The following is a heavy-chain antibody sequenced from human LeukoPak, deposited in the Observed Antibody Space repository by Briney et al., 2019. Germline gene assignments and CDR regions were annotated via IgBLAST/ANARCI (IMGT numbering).Heavy chain of an antibody. CDR2: INYGGHT. D-gene: IGHD3-9*01. CDR1: GGSISTYY. Sequence: TSETLSLTCTVSGGSISTYYWRWIRQPPGKGLEWIGNINYGGHTYYNPSVKSRVTLSVDVSKNQFSLNLTSVTAADTALYFCARTHFDSLGWFDPWGQGIQVIVSS. J-gene: IGHJ5*02. CDR3: ARTHFDSLGWFDP. V-gene: IGHV4-59*04.